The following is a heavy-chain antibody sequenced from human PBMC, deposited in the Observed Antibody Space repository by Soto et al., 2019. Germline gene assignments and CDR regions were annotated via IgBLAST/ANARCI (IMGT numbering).Heavy chain of an antibody. Sequence: GGSLRLSCAASGFTFSDYYMSWIRQAPGKGLEWVPYISSSSSYTNYADSVKGRFTISRDNDKNSLYLQMNSLRAEDTAVYYCAREGDIPVAPADLHLYRYYYGLDVWAQAPTVTVCS. D-gene: IGHD2-2*01. J-gene: IGHJ6*02. CDR2: ISSSSSYT. V-gene: IGHV3-11*06. CDR3: AREGDIPVAPADLHLYRYYYGLDV. CDR1: GFTFSDYY.